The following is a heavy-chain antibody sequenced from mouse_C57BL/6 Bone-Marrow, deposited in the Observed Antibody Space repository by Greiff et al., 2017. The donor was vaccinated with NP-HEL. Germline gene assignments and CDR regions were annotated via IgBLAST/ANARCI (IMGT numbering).Heavy chain of an antibody. J-gene: IGHJ3*01. CDR3: ARGAYYSNYRFAY. D-gene: IGHD2-5*01. Sequence: VQLQQPGAELVKPGASVKMSCKASGYTFTSYWITWVKQRPGQGLEWIGDIYPGSGSTNYNEKFKSKATLTVDTSSSTAYMQLSSLTSEDSAVYYCARGAYYSNYRFAYWGQGTLVTVSA. CDR2: IYPGSGST. V-gene: IGHV1-55*01. CDR1: GYTFTSYW.